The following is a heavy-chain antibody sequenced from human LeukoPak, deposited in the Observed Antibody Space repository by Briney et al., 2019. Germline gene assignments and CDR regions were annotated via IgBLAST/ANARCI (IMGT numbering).Heavy chain of an antibody. CDR2: INPSGGST. Sequence: GASVKVSCKASGYTFTSYYMHWVRQAPGQGLEWMGIINPSGGSTSYAQKFQGRVTMTRDTSTSTVYMELSSLRSEDTAVYYCARSEVMYYYGLGSPDYYGMDVWGQGTTVTVSS. D-gene: IGHD3-10*01. CDR3: ARSEVMYYYGLGSPDYYGMDV. J-gene: IGHJ6*02. CDR1: GYTFTSYY. V-gene: IGHV1-46*01.